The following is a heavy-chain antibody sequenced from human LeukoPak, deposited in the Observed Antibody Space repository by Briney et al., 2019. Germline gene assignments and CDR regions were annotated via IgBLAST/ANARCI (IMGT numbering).Heavy chain of an antibody. V-gene: IGHV4-61*09. CDR1: GASLSSGSYY. J-gene: IGHJ4*02. CDR3: ARMFEY. CDR2: IYTSGTT. Sequence: KPSETLSLTCTVSGASLSSGSYYWSWIRQPAGKGLEWIGHIYTSGTTNYNPSLKSRVTILLDTSKNQFSLNLNSVTAANTAIYYCARMFEYWGQGTLVTVSS.